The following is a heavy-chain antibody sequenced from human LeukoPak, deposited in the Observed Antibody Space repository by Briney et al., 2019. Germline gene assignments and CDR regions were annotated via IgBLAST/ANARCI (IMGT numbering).Heavy chain of an antibody. Sequence: PSETLSLTCTVSGGSISSGDYYWSWIRQPPGKGLEWIGYIYYSGSTNYNPSLKSRVTISVDTSKNQFSLKLSSVTAADTAVYYCARHPRSGSYYNAFDIWGQGTMVTVSS. CDR1: GGSISSGDYY. J-gene: IGHJ3*02. V-gene: IGHV4-30-4*01. D-gene: IGHD1-26*01. CDR2: IYYSGST. CDR3: ARHPRSGSYYNAFDI.